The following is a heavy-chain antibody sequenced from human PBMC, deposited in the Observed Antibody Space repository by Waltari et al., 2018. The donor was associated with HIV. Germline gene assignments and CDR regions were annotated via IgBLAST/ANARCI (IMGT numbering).Heavy chain of an antibody. D-gene: IGHD3-10*02. CDR1: GSIISSYW. Sequence: EVQLVESGGGSVQPGGSLRLSCAASGSIISSYWMHWVRQTPGKGLVWVSRINEDGNRIDYAGSVRGRFTISRDSAKNTLFLQMNSLRDEDTAMYYCVKDMFGEYDYWGQGALVTVSS. CDR3: VKDMFGEYDY. CDR2: INEDGNRI. V-gene: IGHV3-74*01. J-gene: IGHJ4*02.